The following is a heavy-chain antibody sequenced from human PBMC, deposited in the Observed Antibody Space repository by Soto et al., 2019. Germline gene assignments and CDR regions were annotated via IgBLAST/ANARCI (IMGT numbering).Heavy chain of an antibody. CDR2: TSWDEGSK. CDR3: AREGTWGDYWGDH. D-gene: IGHD3-3*01. Sequence: QVRLVESGGGVVQPWRSLSLSCAASGFTFDTYGMHWVRQAPGKGLEWLAVTSWDEGSKYYADSVKGRFTISRDNSKNTLYLQMDSLRPEDTAIYFCAREGTWGDYWGDHWGQGTLVTVSS. V-gene: IGHV3-30*03. J-gene: IGHJ5*02. CDR1: GFTFDTYG.